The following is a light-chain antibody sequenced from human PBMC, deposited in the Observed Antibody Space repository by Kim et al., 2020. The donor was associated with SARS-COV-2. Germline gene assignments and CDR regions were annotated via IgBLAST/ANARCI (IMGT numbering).Light chain of an antibody. V-gene: IGKV3-20*01. CDR2: GAS. CDR3: QQYGASPPYT. Sequence: SPGERATLSCRASQSVRSSYLAWYQQTPGQSPRLLIYGASSRATGIPDRFSGSGSGTDFTLTISRLEPEDFAVYYCQQYGASPPYTFGQGTKLEI. CDR1: QSVRSSY. J-gene: IGKJ2*01.